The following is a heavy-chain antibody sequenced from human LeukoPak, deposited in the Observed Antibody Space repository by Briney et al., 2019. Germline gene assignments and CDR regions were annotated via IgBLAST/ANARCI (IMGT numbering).Heavy chain of an antibody. CDR2: ISSSSSYI. J-gene: IGHJ4*02. D-gene: IGHD3-9*01. V-gene: IGHV3-21*01. Sequence: PGGSLRLSCAASGFTFSSYAMSWVRQAPGKGLEWVSSISSSSSYIYYADSVKGRFTISRDNAKNSLYLQMNSLRAEDTAVYYCARDPNKNFDWLLYYFDYWGQGTLVTVSS. CDR1: GFTFSSYA. CDR3: ARDPNKNFDWLLYYFDY.